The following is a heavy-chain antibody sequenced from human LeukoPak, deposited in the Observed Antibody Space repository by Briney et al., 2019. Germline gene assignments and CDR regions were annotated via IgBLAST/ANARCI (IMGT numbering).Heavy chain of an antibody. CDR2: IYTNGYT. Sequence: PSETLSLTCTVSGGSLISSYWSWIRQPAGKGLEWIGRIYTNGYTNYNPSLRSRVTMSIDMSRDQFSLKLSSVTAADTAVYYCAKYPLQYYYMNVWGKGTTVTVSS. CDR3: AKYPLQYYYMNV. J-gene: IGHJ6*03. CDR1: GGSLISSY. V-gene: IGHV4-4*07. D-gene: IGHD4-11*01.